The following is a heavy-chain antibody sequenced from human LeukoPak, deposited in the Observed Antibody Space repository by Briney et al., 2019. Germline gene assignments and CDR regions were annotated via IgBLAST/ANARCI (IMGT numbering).Heavy chain of an antibody. J-gene: IGHJ4*02. D-gene: IGHD3-10*02. Sequence: GGSLRLSCAASGFTFRSYSMKWVRQAPGKGLEWVSFISSSNSYIYYVDSLKGRFTISRDNAKNSLYLQMNSLRAEATAVYYCARGTMFPYYFDYWGQGTLVTVSS. CDR2: ISSSNSYI. V-gene: IGHV3-21*01. CDR1: GFTFRSYS. CDR3: ARGTMFPYYFDY.